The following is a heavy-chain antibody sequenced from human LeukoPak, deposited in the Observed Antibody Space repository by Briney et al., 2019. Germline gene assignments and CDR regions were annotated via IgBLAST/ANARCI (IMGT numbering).Heavy chain of an antibody. V-gene: IGHV3-30-3*01. Sequence: GGSLILSCAASGFTFSNFGMHWVRQAPGKGLEWVAVMSYDGSKKYYADSVKGRFTISRDNSKNTLYLQINSLRVEDTAVYYCARDPYSGSYGGWFDPWGQGTLVTVSS. D-gene: IGHD1-26*01. CDR3: ARDPYSGSYGGWFDP. CDR2: MSYDGSKK. CDR1: GFTFSNFG. J-gene: IGHJ5*02.